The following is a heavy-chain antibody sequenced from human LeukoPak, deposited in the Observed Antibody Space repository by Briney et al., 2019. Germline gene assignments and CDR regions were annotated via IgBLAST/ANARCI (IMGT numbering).Heavy chain of an antibody. CDR3: ARQQDYGSGSLLLYYFDY. D-gene: IGHD3-10*01. CDR2: IYYSGST. J-gene: IGHJ4*02. V-gene: IGHV4-34*01. CDR1: GGSFSGYY. Sequence: SETLSLTCAVYGGSFSGYYWSWIRQPPGKGLEWIGSIYYSGSTYYNPSLKSRVTISVDTSKNQFSLKLSSVTAADTAVYYCARQQDYGSGSLLLYYFDYWGQGTLVTVSS.